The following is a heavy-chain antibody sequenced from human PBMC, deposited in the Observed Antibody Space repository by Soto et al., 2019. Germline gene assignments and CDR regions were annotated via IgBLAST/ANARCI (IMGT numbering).Heavy chain of an antibody. Sequence: QVQLVQSGAEVKKPGSSVKVSCRASGGTLNKHAITWVRRAPGQGLEWLGGIIPMFGIPNYPQKLQGRVTITSDDSTNTSRMELIGLTSDEAAVYYCARGGTSGWLKGAYDVWGQGTMVTVSS. J-gene: IGHJ3*01. V-gene: IGHV1-69*01. CDR2: IIPMFGIP. D-gene: IGHD6-19*01. CDR3: ARGGTSGWLKGAYDV. CDR1: GGTLNKHA.